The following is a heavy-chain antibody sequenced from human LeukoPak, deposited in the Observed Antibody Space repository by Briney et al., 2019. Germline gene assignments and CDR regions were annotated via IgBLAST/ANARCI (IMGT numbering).Heavy chain of an antibody. CDR1: GFTFSSYG. CDR3: AKDVIVVSSQGVYYYYYYYMDV. CDR2: IRYDGSNK. V-gene: IGHV3-30*02. Sequence: GGSLRLSCAASGFTFSSYGMHWVRQAPGKGLEWVAFIRYDGSNKYYADSVKGRFTISRDNSKNTLYLQMNSLRAEDTAAYYCAKDVIVVSSQGVYYYYYYYMDVWGKGTTVTVSS. J-gene: IGHJ6*03. D-gene: IGHD2-15*01.